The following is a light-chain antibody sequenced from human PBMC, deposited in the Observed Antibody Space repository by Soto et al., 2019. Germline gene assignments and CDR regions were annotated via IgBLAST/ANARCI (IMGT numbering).Light chain of an antibody. CDR1: SSNIGSNA. Sequence: QSVLTQPPSASGTPGQRVTISCSGSSSNIGSNAVNWYQQLPGTAPTLLIYSNNQRPSGVPDRFSGSKSGSSASLAVNGLQFEDEADYYCAAWDDSLNGPLFGGGTQLTVL. J-gene: IGLJ3*02. V-gene: IGLV1-44*01. CDR2: SNN. CDR3: AAWDDSLNGPL.